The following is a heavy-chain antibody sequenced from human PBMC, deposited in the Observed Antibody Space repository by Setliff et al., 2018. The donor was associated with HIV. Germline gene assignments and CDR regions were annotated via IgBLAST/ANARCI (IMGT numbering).Heavy chain of an antibody. CDR2: IYPGDSGT. CDR3: ALLRGYYYGSGSYFLGYMDV. CDR1: GYRFASYW. V-gene: IGHV5-51*01. J-gene: IGHJ6*03. Sequence: GESLKISCQGSGYRFASYWIGWVRQMPGKGLGWMGIIYPGDSGTKYSPSFQGQVTISADRSISTAYLQWSSLKASDTAIYYCALLRGYYYGSGSYFLGYMDVWGKGTTVTVSS. D-gene: IGHD3-10*01.